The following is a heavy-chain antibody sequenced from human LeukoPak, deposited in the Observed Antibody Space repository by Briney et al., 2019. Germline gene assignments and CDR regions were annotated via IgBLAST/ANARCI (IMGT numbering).Heavy chain of an antibody. CDR3: ARELYSVNDY. Sequence: GGSLRLSCAASGXTFSSYWMHWVRQAPGKGLVWVSRINSDGRSTGYAASVKGRFTISRDNAKNTLYLQMNSLRAEDTAMYYCARELYSVNDYWGQGTLVTVSS. J-gene: IGHJ4*02. CDR2: INSDGRST. CDR1: GXTFSSYW. V-gene: IGHV3-74*01. D-gene: IGHD2-15*01.